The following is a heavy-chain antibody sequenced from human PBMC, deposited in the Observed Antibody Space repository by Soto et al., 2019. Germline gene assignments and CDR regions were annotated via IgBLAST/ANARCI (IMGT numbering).Heavy chain of an antibody. Sequence: GASVKVSCKVSGYTLTELSMHWVRQAPGKGLEWMGGFDPEDGETIYAQKFQGRVTMTEDTSTDTAYMELSSLRSEDTAVYYCAKEESVATIRSYGDYSQYYFDYWGQGTLVTVSS. D-gene: IGHD4-17*01. CDR1: GYTLTELS. CDR2: FDPEDGET. CDR3: AKEESVATIRSYGDYSQYYFDY. V-gene: IGHV1-24*01. J-gene: IGHJ4*02.